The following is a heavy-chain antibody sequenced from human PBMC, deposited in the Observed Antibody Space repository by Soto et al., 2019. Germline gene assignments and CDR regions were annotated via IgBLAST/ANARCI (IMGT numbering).Heavy chain of an antibody. D-gene: IGHD2-15*01. CDR3: ARGYCSGGSCYSGVGSFDY. CDR2: INHSGST. Sequence: SETLSLTCAVYGGSFSGYYCSFIRHPPFKWREWIVEINHSGSTNYNPSLKSRVTISVDTSKNQFSLKLSSVTAADTAVYYCARGYCSGGSCYSGVGSFDYWGQGTLVTVSS. V-gene: IGHV4-34*01. CDR1: GGSFSGYY. J-gene: IGHJ4*02.